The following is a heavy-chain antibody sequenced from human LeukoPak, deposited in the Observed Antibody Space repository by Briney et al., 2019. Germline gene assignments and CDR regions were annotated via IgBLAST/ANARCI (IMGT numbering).Heavy chain of an antibody. CDR2: ISSSSSYI. CDR1: GFTFSSYS. V-gene: IGHV3-21*04. D-gene: IGHD4-17*01. J-gene: IGHJ3*02. CDR3: AKDISDPDSDGDYGGYAFDI. Sequence: GGSLRLSCAASGFTFSSYSMNWVRQAPGKGLEWVSSISSSSSYIYYADSVKGRFTISRDNSKNSLYLQMNSLRTEDTALYYCAKDISDPDSDGDYGGYAFDIWGQGTMVTVSS.